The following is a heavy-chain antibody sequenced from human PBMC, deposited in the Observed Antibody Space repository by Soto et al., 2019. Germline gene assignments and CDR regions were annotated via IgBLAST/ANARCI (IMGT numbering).Heavy chain of an antibody. Sequence: EVQLVESGGGLIQPGGSLRLSCAASGFTVSSNYMSWVRQAPGKGLEWVSVIYSGGSTYYADSVKGRFTISRDNSKNTLYRQMNSLRAEDTAVYYCARPIVGATWNHYYGMDVWGQGTTITDSS. V-gene: IGHV3-53*01. CDR1: GFTVSSNY. D-gene: IGHD1-26*01. CDR2: IYSGGST. J-gene: IGHJ6*02. CDR3: ARPIVGATWNHYYGMDV.